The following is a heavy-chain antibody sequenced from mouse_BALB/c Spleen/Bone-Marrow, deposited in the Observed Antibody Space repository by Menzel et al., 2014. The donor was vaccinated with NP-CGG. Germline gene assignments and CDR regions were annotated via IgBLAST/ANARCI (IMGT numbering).Heavy chain of an antibody. CDR2: INPSTGYT. J-gene: IGHJ2*01. CDR1: GYTFTTYW. Sequence: QVQLQQSGAELAKPGASVKMSCKASGYTFTTYWMHWVKQRPGQGLEWIGYINPSTGYTEYIQKFKDKATLTADKSPSTAYMQLNSLTSEDSSVYYCVLITPVVSDYWGQGTTLTVSS. CDR3: VLITPVVSDY. D-gene: IGHD1-1*01. V-gene: IGHV1-7*01.